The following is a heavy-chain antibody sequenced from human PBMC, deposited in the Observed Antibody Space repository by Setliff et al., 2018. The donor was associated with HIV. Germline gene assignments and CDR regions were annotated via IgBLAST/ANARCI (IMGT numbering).Heavy chain of an antibody. J-gene: IGHJ4*02. D-gene: IGHD3-22*01. V-gene: IGHV4-61*09. CDR1: GGSLSSGSHY. CDR3: GGNGYYSIDY. CDR2: FYTSGTT. Sequence: SETLSLTCSVSGGSLSSGSHYCTWLRQAAGKGLEWIGHFYTSGTTNYNPSLESRVTISVDTSKNQFSLKLSSVTAADAAVYYCGGNGYYSIDYWGQGTLVTVS.